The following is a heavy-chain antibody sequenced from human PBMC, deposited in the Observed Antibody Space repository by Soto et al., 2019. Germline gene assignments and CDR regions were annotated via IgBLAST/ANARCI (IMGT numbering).Heavy chain of an antibody. V-gene: IGHV3-7*01. CDR3: ARYSMYYDFWSGYYSLNWFDP. D-gene: IGHD3-3*01. CDR2: INQDGSEK. CDR1: GFTFNRYW. Sequence: GGSLRLSCAASGFTFNRYWMSWVRQAPGKGLEWVANINQDGSEKYYVDSVKGRFTISRDNAKNSLYLQMNSLRAEDTAVYYCARYSMYYDFWSGYYSLNWFDPWGQGTLVTVSS. J-gene: IGHJ5*02.